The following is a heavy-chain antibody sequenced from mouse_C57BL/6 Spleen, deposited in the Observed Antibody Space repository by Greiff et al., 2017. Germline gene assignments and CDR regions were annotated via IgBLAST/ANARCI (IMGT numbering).Heavy chain of an antibody. CDR2: INPSSGYT. CDR1: GYTFTSYT. CDR3: AKGCYFDV. Sequence: QVQLKQSGAELARPGASVKMSCKASGYTFTSYTMHWVKQRPGQGLEWIGYINPSSGYTKYNQKFKDKATLTADKSSSTAYMQLSSLTSEDSAVYYCAKGCYFDVWGQGTTLTVSS. V-gene: IGHV1-4*01. J-gene: IGHJ2*01.